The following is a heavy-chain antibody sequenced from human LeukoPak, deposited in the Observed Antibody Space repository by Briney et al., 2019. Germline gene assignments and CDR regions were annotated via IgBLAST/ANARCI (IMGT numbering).Heavy chain of an antibody. Sequence: PGGSLRLSCAASGFTFSDYYMSWIRQAPGKGVEWVSYKSGSSIYYADFVKGGVSISRDNAKNSLYLQMNSLRAEDTAVYYCAREGSSSWYVDYWGQGTLVTVSS. CDR1: GFTFSDYY. CDR3: AREGSSSWYVDY. CDR2: KSGSSI. J-gene: IGHJ4*02. D-gene: IGHD6-13*01. V-gene: IGHV3-11*01.